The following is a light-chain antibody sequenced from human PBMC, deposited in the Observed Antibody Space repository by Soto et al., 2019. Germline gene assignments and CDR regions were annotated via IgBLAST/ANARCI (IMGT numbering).Light chain of an antibody. CDR2: AAS. J-gene: IGKJ2*01. V-gene: IGKV1-39*01. CDR1: QSIGTY. CDR3: QQSSTIPYT. Sequence: DIQMTQSPSSLPASVGDRVTLTCRASQSIGTYLNWYHQKPGKAPKLLIYAASSLQSGVPSRLSGSGSGTDFTLTISSLQPEDFATYYCQQSSTIPYTFGQGTKLEIE.